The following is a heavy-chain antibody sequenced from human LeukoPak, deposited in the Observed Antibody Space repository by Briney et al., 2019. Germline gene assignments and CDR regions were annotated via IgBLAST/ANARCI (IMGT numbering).Heavy chain of an antibody. D-gene: IGHD2-2*01. J-gene: IGHJ4*02. Sequence: GGSPRLSCAASGFTVSTYYMTWVRQAPGKGLECVSVIYSGGSTYYADSVKGRFTVSRDNSKNTLYLQMNSLRAEDTAMYYCARGLGYCTSTTCLLPFDYWGQGTLATVSS. CDR2: IYSGGST. V-gene: IGHV3-53*01. CDR3: ARGLGYCTSTTCLLPFDY. CDR1: GFTVSTYY.